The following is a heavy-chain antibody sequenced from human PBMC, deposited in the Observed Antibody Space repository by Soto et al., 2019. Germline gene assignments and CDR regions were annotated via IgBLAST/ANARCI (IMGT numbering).Heavy chain of an antibody. Sequence: GESLKISCNGSGYNFAGYWIAWVRQMPGKGLELMGIIYPSDSDTRYRPSFQGQVTISADKSISSAYLQWGSLRASDTAMYYCARGGVSTRTFDYWGQGTPVTVSS. CDR1: GYNFAGYW. V-gene: IGHV5-51*01. CDR2: IYPSDSDT. CDR3: ARGGVSTRTFDY. J-gene: IGHJ4*02. D-gene: IGHD3-3*01.